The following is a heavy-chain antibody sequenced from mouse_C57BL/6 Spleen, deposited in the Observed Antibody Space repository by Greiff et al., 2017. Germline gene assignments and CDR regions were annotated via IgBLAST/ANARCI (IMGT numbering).Heavy chain of an antibody. CDR1: GFTFSSYA. J-gene: IGHJ2*01. Sequence: EVKLMESGGGLVKPGGSLKLSCAASGFTFSSYAMSWVRQTPEKRLEWVATISDGGSYTYYPDNVKGRFTISRDNAKNNLYLQMSHLKSEDTAMYYCARAMITTGGYYFDYWGQGTTLTVSS. V-gene: IGHV5-4*03. D-gene: IGHD2-4*01. CDR3: ARAMITTGGYYFDY. CDR2: ISDGGSYT.